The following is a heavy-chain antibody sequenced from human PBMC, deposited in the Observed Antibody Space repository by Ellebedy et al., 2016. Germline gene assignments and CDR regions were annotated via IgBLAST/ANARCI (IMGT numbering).Heavy chain of an antibody. Sequence: SETLSLXXTVSGGSISSYYWSWIRQPAGKGLEWIGRIYTSGSTNYNPSLKSRVTMSVDTSKNQFSLKLSSVTAADTAVYYCARDEVVLWFGELKSNWFDPWGQGTLVTVSS. CDR2: IYTSGST. CDR1: GGSISSYY. CDR3: ARDEVVLWFGELKSNWFDP. J-gene: IGHJ5*02. D-gene: IGHD3-10*01. V-gene: IGHV4-4*07.